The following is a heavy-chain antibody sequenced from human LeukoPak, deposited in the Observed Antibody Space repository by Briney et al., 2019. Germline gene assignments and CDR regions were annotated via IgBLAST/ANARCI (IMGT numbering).Heavy chain of an antibody. Sequence: ASVKVSCKASGYTFINYPLHWVRQAPGQGLEWMVIIYPGNGVTVYAQNFQDRVTMTRDTSTSTVYVELNSLRSEDTAIYYCAREMVPASAGGGFDYWGLGTLVTVSS. J-gene: IGHJ4*02. CDR1: GYTFINYP. CDR2: IYPGNGVT. D-gene: IGHD6-13*01. CDR3: AREMVPASAGGGFDY. V-gene: IGHV1-46*01.